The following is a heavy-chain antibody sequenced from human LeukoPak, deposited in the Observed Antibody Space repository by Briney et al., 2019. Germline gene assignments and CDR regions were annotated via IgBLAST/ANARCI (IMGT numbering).Heavy chain of an antibody. D-gene: IGHD5-24*01. CDR2: IIPIFGTA. V-gene: IGHV1-69*13. CDR3: AASGDGYNQQPTAY. CDR1: GGTFSSYA. J-gene: IGHJ4*02. Sequence: SVKVSCKASGGTFSSYAISWVRQAPGQGLEWMGGIIPIFGTANYAQKFQGRVTITADESTSTAYMELSRLRSDDTAVYYCAASGDGYNQQPTAYWGRGTLVTVSS.